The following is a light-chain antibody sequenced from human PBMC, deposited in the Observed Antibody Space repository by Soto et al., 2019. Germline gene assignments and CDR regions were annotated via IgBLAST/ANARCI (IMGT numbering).Light chain of an antibody. V-gene: IGKV1-39*01. CDR2: ASS. Sequence: DIPMTQSPASLDACINHRSTSTFRSSHSISSYLNWYQQKPGKPPKLLIYASSILQSGVPSSFSGSGSGTDFTLTSSMLQADCFTSYCFQHTYYPLTFGQGTKVDI. J-gene: IGKJ1*01. CDR1: HSISSY. CDR3: QHTYYPLT.